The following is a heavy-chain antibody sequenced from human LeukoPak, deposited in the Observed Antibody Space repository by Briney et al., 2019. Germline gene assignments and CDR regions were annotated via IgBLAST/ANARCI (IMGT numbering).Heavy chain of an antibody. Sequence: PSETLSLTCTVSGYSISSGYYWGWIRQPPGKGLEWIGSIYHSGSTYYNPSLKSRVTISVDTSKNQFSLKLSSVTAADTAVYYCARGSSGWLRLWGQGTLVTVSS. CDR1: GYSISSGYY. CDR2: IYHSGST. CDR3: ARGSSGWLRL. D-gene: IGHD5-12*01. V-gene: IGHV4-38-2*02. J-gene: IGHJ4*02.